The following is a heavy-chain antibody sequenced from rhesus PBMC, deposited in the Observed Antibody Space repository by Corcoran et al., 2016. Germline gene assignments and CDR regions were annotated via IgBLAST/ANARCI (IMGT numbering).Heavy chain of an antibody. J-gene: IGHJ1*01. CDR3: ASPSVRDAYFEL. D-gene: IGHD3-22*01. CDR1: GYSISSGYD. CDR2: LYVSSGST. Sequence: VQLQESGPGVVKPSETLSLTCAVSGYSISSGYDWRWIRQPPGQGLAWIGYLYVSSGSTNYNPARKNRVIISKYTSKNQFSLKRSVVTAADTAVYYCASPSVRDAYFELWGQGALVTASS. V-gene: IGHV4-76*01.